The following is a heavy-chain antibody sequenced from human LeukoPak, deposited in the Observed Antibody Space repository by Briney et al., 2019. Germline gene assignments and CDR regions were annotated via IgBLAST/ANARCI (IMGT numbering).Heavy chain of an antibody. CDR3: AAGGGSYH. J-gene: IGHJ5*02. CDR2: IFSGSST. V-gene: IGHV3-53*01. CDR1: GFIVSDKY. D-gene: IGHD3-10*01. Sequence: GGSLRLSCVASGFIVSDKYVHWVRQAPGKGLEWVSVIFSGSSTYYTDSVKGRYTIFRDNSKNTVYLQMNGLRVEDTGIYYCAAGGGSYHWGQGTLVTVSS.